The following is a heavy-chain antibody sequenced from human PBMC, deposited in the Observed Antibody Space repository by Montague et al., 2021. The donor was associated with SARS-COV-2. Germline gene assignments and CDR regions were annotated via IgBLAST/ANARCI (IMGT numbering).Heavy chain of an antibody. V-gene: IGHV4-39*01. Sequence: SETLSLTCTVSGGSVSSTSYYWDWIRQPPGKGLEWIGSIHYSGTTYYNPSLKSQVTISVDTSKNQFSLKLRSVTVADTAIYYCARAQNTCFIANCVNYFDFWGLGAQVTVSS. CDR1: GGSVSSTSYY. D-gene: IGHD1-1*01. J-gene: IGHJ4*02. CDR2: IHYSGTT. CDR3: ARAQNTCFIANCVNYFDF.